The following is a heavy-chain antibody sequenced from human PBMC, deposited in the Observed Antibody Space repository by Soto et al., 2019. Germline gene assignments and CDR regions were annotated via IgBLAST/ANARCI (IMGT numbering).Heavy chain of an antibody. CDR1: GYTFTGYY. CDR2: INPNSGGT. J-gene: IGHJ6*02. D-gene: IGHD2-2*01. CDR3: ARVRVYCSSTSCKHYYYYYGMDV. Sequence: ASVKVSCKASGYTFTGYYMHWVRQAPGQGLEWMGWINPNSGGTNYAQKFQGRVTMTRDTSISTAYMELSRLRSDDTAVYYCARVRVYCSSTSCKHYYYYYGMDVWGQGTTVTVSS. V-gene: IGHV1-2*02.